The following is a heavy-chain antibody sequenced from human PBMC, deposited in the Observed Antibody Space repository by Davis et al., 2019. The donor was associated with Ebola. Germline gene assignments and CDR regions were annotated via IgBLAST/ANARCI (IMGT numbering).Heavy chain of an antibody. V-gene: IGHV5-10-1*01. CDR3: GRGTNGYNPGGYFDS. CDR1: GYSFTSYW. J-gene: IGHJ4*02. CDR2: IDPSDSYT. D-gene: IGHD5-24*01. Sequence: GESLKISCKGSGYSFTSYWISWVRQMPGKGLEWMGRIDPSDSYTNYSPSFQGHVTISADKSISTAYLQWSSLRASDSAIYYCGRGTNGYNPGGYFDSWGQGTLVTVSS.